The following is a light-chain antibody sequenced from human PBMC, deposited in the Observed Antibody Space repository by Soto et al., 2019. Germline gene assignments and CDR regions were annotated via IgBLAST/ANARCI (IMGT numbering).Light chain of an antibody. CDR1: QSVGGSS. J-gene: IGKJ1*01. CDR2: DKS. CDR3: QNYGGSPT. Sequence: ETVLTQSPGTLSLSPGERATVSCRASQSVGGSSLAWYQQRPGQAPRLLIYDKSKRATGIPDRFSGSGSGTDFTLTISRLEPEDFAVYYCQNYGGSPTFGQGTKVDIK. V-gene: IGKV3-20*01.